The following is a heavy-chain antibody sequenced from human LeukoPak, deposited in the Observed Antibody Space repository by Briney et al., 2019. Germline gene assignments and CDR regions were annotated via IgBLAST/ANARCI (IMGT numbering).Heavy chain of an antibody. V-gene: IGHV4-59*01. CDR3: AREDPQTTVPEGLDV. CDR2: IYYSGST. J-gene: IGHJ6*02. CDR1: GGSISTFY. Sequence: SETLSLTCTVSGGSISTFYWSWLRQPPGKGLGWIGYIYYSGSTNYNPSLKSRVTISVDTSKNQFSLRLSSVTAADTAVYYCAREDPQTTVPEGLDVWGQGTTVTVSS. D-gene: IGHD4-17*01.